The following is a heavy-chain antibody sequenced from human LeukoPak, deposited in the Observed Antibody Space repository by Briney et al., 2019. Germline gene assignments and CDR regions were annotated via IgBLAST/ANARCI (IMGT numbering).Heavy chain of an antibody. V-gene: IGHV3-7*01. Sequence: PGGSLRLSCGASGFTFSNYWMNWVRQAPGKGLEWVANIKQDGSEKYYVDSVKGRFTVPRDNAKNSLYLQMNSLRAEDTAVYYCAKEGAYPIITYDSWGQGTLVTVSS. CDR3: AKEGAYPIITYDS. J-gene: IGHJ5*01. CDR1: GFTFSNYW. CDR2: IKQDGSEK. D-gene: IGHD3-10*01.